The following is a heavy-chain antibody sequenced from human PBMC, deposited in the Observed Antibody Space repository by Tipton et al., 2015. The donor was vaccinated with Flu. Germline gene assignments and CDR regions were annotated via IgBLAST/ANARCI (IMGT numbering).Heavy chain of an antibody. V-gene: IGHV4-4*07. Sequence: TLSLTCTVSGGSITTSYWSWLRQPAGKGREWIGRISTSGSTNYNASLESRLSMSRDTSKNHFSLRLSSATAADTAVYYCARDLRAYSGYTGGDAFDLWGQGIMVTVSS. CDR2: ISTSGST. J-gene: IGHJ3*01. CDR3: ARDLRAYSGYTGGDAFDL. D-gene: IGHD5-12*01. CDR1: GGSITTSY.